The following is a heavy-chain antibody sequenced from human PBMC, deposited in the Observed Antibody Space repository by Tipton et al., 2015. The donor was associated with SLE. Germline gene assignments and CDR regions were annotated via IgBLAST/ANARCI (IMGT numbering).Heavy chain of an antibody. Sequence: TLSLTCTVSGGSISDYYWSWIRQPPGKGLEWIGSVHYSGSTNYNASLKSRVTMSVDTSKNQFSLKLSSVTAADTAVYYCARARTGWYFDLWGRGTLVTVSS. CDR1: GGSISDYY. J-gene: IGHJ2*01. V-gene: IGHV4-59*12. CDR3: ARARTGWYFDL. D-gene: IGHD1-14*01. CDR2: VHYSGST.